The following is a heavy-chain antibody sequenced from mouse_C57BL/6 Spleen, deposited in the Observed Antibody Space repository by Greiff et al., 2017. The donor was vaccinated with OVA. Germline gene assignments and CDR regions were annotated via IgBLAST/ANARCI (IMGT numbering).Heavy chain of an antibody. CDR2: FHPSNDDT. J-gene: IGHJ4*01. Sequence: VLLVEPGAELVKPGASVKLSCKASGYTFTTYPIEWMKQNHGKSLEWIGNFHPSNDDTKYNEKFKGKATLTVEKSSSTVYLELSRITADDSAVYYCARGAQDSYAMDYWGQGTSVTVSS. V-gene: IGHV1-47*01. CDR1: GYTFTTYP. CDR3: ARGAQDSYAMDY. D-gene: IGHD3-2*02.